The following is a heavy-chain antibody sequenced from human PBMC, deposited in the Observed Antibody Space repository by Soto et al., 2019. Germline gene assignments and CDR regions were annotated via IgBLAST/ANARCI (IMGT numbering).Heavy chain of an antibody. CDR1: GYSFTSYW. Sequence: GESLKISCKGSGYSFTSYWISWVRQMPGKGLEWMGRIDPSDSYTNYSPSFQGHVTISADKSISTAYLQWSSLKASDTAMYYCARRNSKMATKIGDWFDPWGQGTLVTVSS. D-gene: IGHD5-12*01. CDR3: ARRNSKMATKIGDWFDP. J-gene: IGHJ5*02. V-gene: IGHV5-10-1*01. CDR2: IDPSDSYT.